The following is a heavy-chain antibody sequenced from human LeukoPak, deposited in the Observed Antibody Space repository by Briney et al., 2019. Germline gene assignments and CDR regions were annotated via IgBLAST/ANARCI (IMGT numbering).Heavy chain of an antibody. V-gene: IGHV3-23*01. CDR2: ISGSVGRT. Sequence: PGGSLRLSCAASGFTFSSYAMNWVRQAPGKGLEWVSSISGSVGRTFYADSVEGRFTISRDNSKNTLYLQMNSLRAEDTALYYCAKDHHADTAMVSWGQGTLVTVSS. D-gene: IGHD5-18*01. CDR3: AKDHHADTAMVS. CDR1: GFTFSSYA. J-gene: IGHJ4*02.